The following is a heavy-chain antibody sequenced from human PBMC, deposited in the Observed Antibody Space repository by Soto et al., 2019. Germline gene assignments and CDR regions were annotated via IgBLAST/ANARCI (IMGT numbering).Heavy chain of an antibody. CDR1: GGSISSGGYY. J-gene: IGHJ2*01. D-gene: IGHD2-15*01. Sequence: QVQLQESGPGLVKPSQTLSLTCTVSGGSISSGGYYWSWIRQHPGKGLEWIGYIYYSGSTYYNPSLKGRVTISGDTSKNQFSPKLSTVTAAETAVYCCPRALYIVVVVAATEGYVHLWCRGTLVTVSA. CDR2: IYYSGST. V-gene: IGHV4-31*03. CDR3: PRALYIVVVVAATEGYVHL.